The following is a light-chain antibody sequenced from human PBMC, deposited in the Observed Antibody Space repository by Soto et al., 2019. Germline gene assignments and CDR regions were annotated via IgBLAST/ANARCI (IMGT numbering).Light chain of an antibody. CDR1: TSNIGSNY. CDR3: AAWDDSLTGRV. V-gene: IGLV1-47*02. Sequence: QSALTQPASVSGSPGQSITISCSGSTSNIGSNYVYWYQQLPGTAPKLLIYSNNQRPSGVPDRFSDSKSGTSASLAISGLRSEDEADYYCAAWDDSLTGRVFGGGTKLTVL. CDR2: SNN. J-gene: IGLJ3*02.